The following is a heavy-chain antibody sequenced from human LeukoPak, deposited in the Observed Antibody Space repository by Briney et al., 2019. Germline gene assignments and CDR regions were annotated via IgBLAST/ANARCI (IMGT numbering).Heavy chain of an antibody. V-gene: IGHV3-30*18. Sequence: GRSLRLSCAASGFTFSSYGMHWVRQAPGKGLEWVAVISYDGSNKYYADSVKGRFTISRDNSKNTLYLQMNSLRAGDTAVYYCAKDLGDSLVGATEGFDYWGQGTLVTVSS. CDR1: GFTFSSYG. CDR3: AKDLGDSLVGATEGFDY. J-gene: IGHJ4*02. D-gene: IGHD1-26*01. CDR2: ISYDGSNK.